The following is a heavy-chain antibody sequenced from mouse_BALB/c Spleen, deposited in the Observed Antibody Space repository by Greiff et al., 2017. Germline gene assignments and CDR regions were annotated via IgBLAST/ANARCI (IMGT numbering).Heavy chain of an antibody. CDR3: ARYGAMDY. V-gene: IGHV5-4*02. CDR1: GFTFSDYY. D-gene: IGHD1-1*01. Sequence: EVNVVESGGGLVKPGGSLKLSCAASGFTFSDYYMYWVRQTPEKRLEWVATISDGGSYTYYPDSVKGRFTISRDNAKNNLYLQMSSLKSEDTAMYYCARYGAMDYWGQGTSVTVSS. J-gene: IGHJ4*01. CDR2: ISDGGSYT.